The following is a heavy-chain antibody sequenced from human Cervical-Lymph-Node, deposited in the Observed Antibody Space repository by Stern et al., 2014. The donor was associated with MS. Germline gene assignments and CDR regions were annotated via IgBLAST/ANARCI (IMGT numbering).Heavy chain of an antibody. D-gene: IGHD1-14*01. J-gene: IGHJ4*02. V-gene: IGHV5-51*01. CDR2: IYPGDSET. Sequence: EDQLVESGAELIRPGESLKISCKGSGFKFSIYWIAWVRQMPGKGLEWMGIIYPGDSETRYSPYFQSQGTMATDKDTSTAYLQWSSLNASDTAMYFCARQTTAWASDVWGQGTLVTVSS. CDR1: GFKFSIYW. CDR3: ARQTTAWASDV.